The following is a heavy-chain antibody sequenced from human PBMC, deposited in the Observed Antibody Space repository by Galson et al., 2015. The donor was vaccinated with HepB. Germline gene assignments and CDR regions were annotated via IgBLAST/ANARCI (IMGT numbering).Heavy chain of an antibody. CDR1: GFAFSTYA. Sequence: LRLSCAASGFAFSTYAMSWVRQAPGKGLEWVSGINNFKDGGGAYHADSAKGRYTVSRDDSRNTLYLQINSLTAEDTAVYYCTTDLRRGSEYWGQGTLVTVSS. CDR2: INNFKDGGGA. V-gene: IGHV3-23*01. J-gene: IGHJ4*02. D-gene: IGHD1-14*01. CDR3: TTDLRRGSEY.